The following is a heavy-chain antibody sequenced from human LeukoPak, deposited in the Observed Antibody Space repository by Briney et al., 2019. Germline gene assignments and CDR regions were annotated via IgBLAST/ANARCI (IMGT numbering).Heavy chain of an antibody. J-gene: IGHJ6*03. V-gene: IGHV1-18*01. CDR2: ISAYNGKT. CDR3: ARGKTNYDFWSGYSADYYYYYMDV. D-gene: IGHD3-3*01. Sequence: GVSVKVSCKASGYTFTSYGISWVRQAPGQGLEWMGWISAYNGKTNYAQKLQGRVTMTTDTSTSTAYMELRSLRSDDTAVYYCARGKTNYDFWSGYSADYYYYYMDVWGKGTTVTVSS. CDR1: GYTFTSYG.